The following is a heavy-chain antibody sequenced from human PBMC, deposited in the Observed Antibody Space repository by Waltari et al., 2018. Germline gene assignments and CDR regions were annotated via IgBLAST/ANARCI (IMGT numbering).Heavy chain of an antibody. J-gene: IGHJ6*03. V-gene: IGHV3-49*03. Sequence: TASGFNFGDYTMSWFRQAPGKGLEWVGFIRTTAYGGTTEYAASVKGRFSIARDDSKSIAYLQMNSLNTEDTAVYYCSRDGPYCSSTSCYWSGYYYYYMDVWGKGTTVTVSS. D-gene: IGHD2-2*01. CDR3: SRDGPYCSSTSCYWSGYYYYYMDV. CDR2: IRTTAYGGTT. CDR1: GFNFGDYT.